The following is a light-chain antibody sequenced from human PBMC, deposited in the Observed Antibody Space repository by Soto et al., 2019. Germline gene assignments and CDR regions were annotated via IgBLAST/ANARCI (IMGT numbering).Light chain of an antibody. V-gene: IGKV3-11*01. CDR2: NTS. CDR1: QTVGSF. J-gene: IGKJ4*01. Sequence: EFVLTQSPATLSLSPGERATLSCRASQTVGSFLAWYQHKPGQAPRLLIYNTSKRANGIPARFSGSGSGTDFTLTISSLEPEDFAVYYCQQRYNWPPLTFGGGTKVEMK. CDR3: QQRYNWPPLT.